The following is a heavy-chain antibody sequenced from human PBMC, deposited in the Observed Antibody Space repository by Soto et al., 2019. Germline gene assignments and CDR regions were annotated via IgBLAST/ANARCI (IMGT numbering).Heavy chain of an antibody. V-gene: IGHV5-51*01. CDR2: IYPGDSDT. CDR3: ERLHGSVIPFDY. Sequence: GESLKISCKGSGYSFSTYWIGWVRQTPGKGLEWMGIIYPGDSDTRYSPSFQGQVTISADKSISTAYLQWSSLKASDTAMYYCERLHGSVIPFDYWGQGTLVTVSS. D-gene: IGHD3-10*01. CDR1: GYSFSTYW. J-gene: IGHJ4*02.